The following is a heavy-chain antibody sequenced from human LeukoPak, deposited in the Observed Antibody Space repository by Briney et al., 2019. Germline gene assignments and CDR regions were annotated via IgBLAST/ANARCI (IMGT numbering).Heavy chain of an antibody. D-gene: IGHD3-10*01. CDR3: ATPQLSYYGSGSYYNENYYYYGMDV. V-gene: IGHV1-69*04. CDR2: IIPILGIA. J-gene: IGHJ6*02. Sequence: ASVKVSCKASGGTFSSYAISWVRQAPGQGLEWMGRIIPILGIANYAQKFQGRVTITADKSTSTAYMELSSLRSEDTAVYYCATPQLSYYGSGSYYNENYYYYGMDVWGQGTTVTVSS. CDR1: GGTFSSYA.